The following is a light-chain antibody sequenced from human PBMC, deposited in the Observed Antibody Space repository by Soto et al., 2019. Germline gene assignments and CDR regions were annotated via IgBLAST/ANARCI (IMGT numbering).Light chain of an antibody. Sequence: DIQLTQSPSFLSASVGDRVTITCRASQGISTYLAWYQQKPGKAPKLLIYGASSLQSGVPSRFSGSGSGTEFTLTISSLQPEDYATYYCQQLNSYPFTFGPGTKVDIK. J-gene: IGKJ3*01. CDR3: QQLNSYPFT. V-gene: IGKV1-9*01. CDR2: GAS. CDR1: QGISTY.